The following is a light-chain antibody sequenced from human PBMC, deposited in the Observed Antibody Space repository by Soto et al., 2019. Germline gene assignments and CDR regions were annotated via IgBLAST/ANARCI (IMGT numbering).Light chain of an antibody. V-gene: IGKV4-1*01. CDR2: WAS. CDR1: QSVLYRSNNKNY. J-gene: IGKJ4*01. CDR3: QQYYTTLALP. Sequence: DIVMTQSPDSLAVSLGARATIKCRSSQSVLYRSNNKNYLAWYQQKPGQPPKLLIYWASTRESGVPERFSGSGSATDFTLTMSSVQAEDVAIYYCQQYYTTLALPFGGGTKVEIK.